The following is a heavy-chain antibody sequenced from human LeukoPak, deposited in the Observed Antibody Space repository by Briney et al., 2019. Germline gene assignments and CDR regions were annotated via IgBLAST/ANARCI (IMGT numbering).Heavy chain of an antibody. CDR3: ARHQGHDFYDSSGYYSFDY. V-gene: IGHV4-59*08. CDR1: GVSINNYY. CDR2: IYYTGST. D-gene: IGHD3-22*01. J-gene: IGHJ4*02. Sequence: SETLSLTCIVSGVSINNYYWSWIRQPPGKGMEWIGYIYYTGSTNYNPSPKSRVTISAGTSTNQFPLKLGAGTAADTAVYFCARHQGHDFYDSSGYYSFDYWGQGTLVTVSS.